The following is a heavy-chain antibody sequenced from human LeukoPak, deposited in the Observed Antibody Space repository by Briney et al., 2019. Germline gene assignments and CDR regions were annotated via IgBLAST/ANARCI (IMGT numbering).Heavy chain of an antibody. Sequence: PGRSLRLSCAASGFTFDDYVMHWVRHAPGKGLEWVSGISWNSGSIGYADSVKGRFTISRDNAKNSLYLQMNSLRAEDTALYYCAREVVPAARANWFDPWGQGPLVTVSS. CDR1: GFTFDDYV. D-gene: IGHD2-2*01. CDR2: ISWNSGSI. V-gene: IGHV3-9*01. CDR3: AREVVPAARANWFDP. J-gene: IGHJ5*02.